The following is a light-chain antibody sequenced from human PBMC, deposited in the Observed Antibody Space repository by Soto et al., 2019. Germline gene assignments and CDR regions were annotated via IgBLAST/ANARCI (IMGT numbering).Light chain of an antibody. CDR3: QQRRSSLT. Sequence: EIVLTQSPGTLSLSPGERATLSCRASQGVSSTYLAWYQQKSGQAPRLLIYDVSKRATGIPPRFSGSGAGTDFTLTISSLEPEDSATYYCQQRRSSLTFGGGTKVDIK. J-gene: IGKJ4*01. V-gene: IGKV3-11*01. CDR1: QGVSSTY. CDR2: DVS.